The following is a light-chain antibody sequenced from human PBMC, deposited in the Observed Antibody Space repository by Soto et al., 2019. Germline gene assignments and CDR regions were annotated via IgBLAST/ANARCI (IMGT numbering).Light chain of an antibody. CDR3: HQYGSSPPVT. Sequence: EIVMTQSPATLSVSPGERATLSCRASRSVSSNLAWYQQRPGQAPRLLIYGASTRATDIPPRFSGSGSGTDFTLTISRLEPEDFAMYYCHQYGSSPPVTFGQGTRLEIK. CDR2: GAS. V-gene: IGKV3-15*01. J-gene: IGKJ5*01. CDR1: RSVSSN.